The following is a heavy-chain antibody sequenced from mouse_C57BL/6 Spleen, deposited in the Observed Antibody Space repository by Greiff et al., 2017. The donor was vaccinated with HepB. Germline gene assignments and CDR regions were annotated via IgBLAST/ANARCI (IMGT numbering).Heavy chain of an antibody. J-gene: IGHJ2*01. CDR2: IYPGDGDT. CDR1: GYAFSSYW. CDR3: ASKTTLVAPHFDH. D-gene: IGHD1-1*01. Sequence: QVQLQQSGAELVKPGASVKISCKASGYAFSSYWMNWVKQRPGKGLEWIGQIYPGDGDTNYNGKFKGKATLTADKSSSTSYMQLSSLTSEDSAVYFCASKTTLVAPHFDHWGQGTPPTVSS. V-gene: IGHV1-80*01.